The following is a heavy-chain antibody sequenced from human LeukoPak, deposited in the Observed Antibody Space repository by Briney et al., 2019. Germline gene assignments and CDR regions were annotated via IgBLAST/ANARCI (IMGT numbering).Heavy chain of an antibody. V-gene: IGHV3-7*01. CDR3: ARESTEERPGY. J-gene: IGHJ4*02. CDR1: GCTLSNYW. D-gene: IGHD1-1*01. Sequence: PGGSLSLSCAASGCTLSNYWMSWVRQAPGKGLEWVANIEPDGIERNYVVSVKGRFTISRDDAKNSLYLQMNSLGAEDTAVYYCARESTEERPGYWGQGTRVTVSS. CDR2: IEPDGIER.